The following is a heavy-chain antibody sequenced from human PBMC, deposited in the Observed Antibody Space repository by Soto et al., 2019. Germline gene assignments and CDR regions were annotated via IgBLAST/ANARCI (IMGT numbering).Heavy chain of an antibody. V-gene: IGHV3-23*01. J-gene: IGHJ4*02. D-gene: IGHD4-17*01. CDR3: ASAKTTVTTSGHNYYFDY. Sequence: PGGSLRLSCAVSRFTFSSYVMSWVRQAPGKGLEWVSAISSSGGSASYADSMKGRFTISRDNSKNTLYLQMNSLRAEDTAVYYCASAKTTVTTSGHNYYFDYWGQGTLVTVSS. CDR1: RFTFSSYV. CDR2: ISSSGGSA.